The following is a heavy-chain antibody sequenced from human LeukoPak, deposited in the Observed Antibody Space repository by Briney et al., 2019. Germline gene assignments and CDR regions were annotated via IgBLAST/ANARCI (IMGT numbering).Heavy chain of an antibody. J-gene: IGHJ4*02. CDR1: GGSISSSYW. CDR3: ARQDYTTGWYFLDQ. V-gene: IGHV4-4*02. D-gene: IGHD6-19*01. CDR2: IYHSGST. Sequence: SGTLSLTCAVSGGSISSSYWWTWVRQPPGKGLEWIGEIYHSGSTNYNPSLKSRVTISVDKSNNQFSLKLSSVTAADTAVYYCARQDYTTGWYFLDQWGQGTLVTVSS.